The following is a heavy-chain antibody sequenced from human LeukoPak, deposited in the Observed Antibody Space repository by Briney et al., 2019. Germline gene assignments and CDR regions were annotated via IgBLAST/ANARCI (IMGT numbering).Heavy chain of an antibody. J-gene: IGHJ4*02. CDR3: AREGPGDRYFDY. CDR2: MNPNSGGT. D-gene: IGHD1-26*01. CDR1: GYTFTSYD. V-gene: IGHV1-2*02. Sequence: GASVKVSCKASGYTFTSYDINWVRQATGQGLEWMGWMNPNSGGTNYAQKFQGRVTMTRDTSISTAYMELSRLRSDDTAVYYCAREGPGDRYFDYWGQGTLVTVSS.